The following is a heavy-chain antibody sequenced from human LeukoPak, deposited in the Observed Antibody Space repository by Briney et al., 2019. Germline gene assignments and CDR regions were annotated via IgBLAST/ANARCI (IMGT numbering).Heavy chain of an antibody. J-gene: IGHJ3*02. CDR2: INHSGST. D-gene: IGHD2-2*01. CDR3: ARERYCSSTSCYVTRDAFDI. Sequence: PSETLSLTCAVYGGSFSGYYWSWIRQPPGKGLEWIGEINHSGSTNYNPSLKSRVTISVDTSKNQFSLKLSSVTAADTAVYYCARERYCSSTSCYVTRDAFDIWGQGTMVTVSS. V-gene: IGHV4-34*01. CDR1: GGSFSGYY.